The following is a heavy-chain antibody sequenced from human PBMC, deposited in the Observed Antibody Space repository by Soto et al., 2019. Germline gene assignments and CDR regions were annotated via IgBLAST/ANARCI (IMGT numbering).Heavy chain of an antibody. V-gene: IGHV1-18*01. Sequence: QVQLVQSGPEMKMPGASVKVSCKTSGYTFTAYGLAWLRQAPGQRPEWMGWVSTNDDRTNYAQKFQGRVTMTTDRSTTTTYMELRSLRADDTAVYYCTRELNTESSAYYSFAYWGQGTLVTVSS. J-gene: IGHJ4*02. D-gene: IGHD3-22*01. CDR1: GYTFTAYG. CDR2: VSTNDDRT. CDR3: TRELNTESSAYYSFAY.